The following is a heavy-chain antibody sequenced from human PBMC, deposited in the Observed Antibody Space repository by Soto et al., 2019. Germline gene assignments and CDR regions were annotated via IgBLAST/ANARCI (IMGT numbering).Heavy chain of an antibody. CDR3: ARAPPRGIAAPGTWGSGMDV. CDR1: GFSFSSYS. CDR2: ISYDGSNK. V-gene: IGHV3-30-3*01. D-gene: IGHD6-13*01. J-gene: IGHJ6*02. Sequence: LRLSCTASGFSFSSYSLHWVRQTPGKGLEWVAVISYDGSNKYYADSVKGRFTVSRDSPKNTLFLQMNSLKPEDTAVYYCARAPPRGIAAPGTWGSGMDVWGQGTTVTVSS.